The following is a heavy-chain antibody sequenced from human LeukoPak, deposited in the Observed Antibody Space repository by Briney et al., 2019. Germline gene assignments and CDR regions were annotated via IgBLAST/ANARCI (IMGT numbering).Heavy chain of an antibody. J-gene: IGHJ4*02. CDR1: GGTFSSYA. D-gene: IGHD6-19*01. CDR3: ARDCSSGWEPDWCFDY. CDR2: IIPIFGTA. V-gene: IGHV1-69*05. Sequence: SVKVSCKASGGTFSSYAISWVRQAPGQGLEWMGGIIPIFGTANYARKFQGRVTITTDESTSTAYMELSSLRSEDTAVYYCARDCSSGWEPDWCFDYWGQGTLVTVSS.